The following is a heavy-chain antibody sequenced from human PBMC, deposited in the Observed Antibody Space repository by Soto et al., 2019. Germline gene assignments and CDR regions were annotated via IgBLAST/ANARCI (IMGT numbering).Heavy chain of an antibody. CDR1: GFTFSSYG. CDR2: ISYDGSNK. D-gene: IGHD3-22*01. Sequence: GGSLRLSCAPSGFTFSSYGMHWVRQAPGKGLEWVAVISYDGSNKYYADSVKGRFTISRDNSKNTLYLQMNSLRAEDTAVYYCAKMNDYYDSSGYYGSDYWGQGTLVPVSS. CDR3: AKMNDYYDSSGYYGSDY. V-gene: IGHV3-30*18. J-gene: IGHJ4*02.